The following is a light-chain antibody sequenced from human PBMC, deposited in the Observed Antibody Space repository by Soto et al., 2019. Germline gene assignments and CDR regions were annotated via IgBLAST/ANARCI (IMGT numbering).Light chain of an antibody. CDR1: QSVSSN. CDR2: GAS. J-gene: IGKJ2*01. Sequence: EIVMTQSPATLSVSPGERATLSCRASQSVSSNLAWYQQKPGQAPRLLIYGASTRATGIPARFSGSGSGTDFTLTISSLQSEDFATYYCQQSYRTPYTFGQGTKLEIK. V-gene: IGKV3-15*01. CDR3: QQSYRTPYT.